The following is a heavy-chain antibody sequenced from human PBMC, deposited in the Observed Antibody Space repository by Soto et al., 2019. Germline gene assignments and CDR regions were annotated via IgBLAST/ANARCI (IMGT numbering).Heavy chain of an antibody. J-gene: IGHJ6*02. CDR2: ISGSGGST. V-gene: IGHV3-23*01. CDR1: GFTFSSYA. CDR3: AKEEAGLRYFDWLPSLDYGMDV. D-gene: IGHD3-9*01. Sequence: PGGSLRLSCEASGFTFSSYAMSWVRQAPGKGLEWVSAISGSGGSTYYADSVKGRFTISRDNSKNTLYLQMNSLRAEDTAVYYCAKEEAGLRYFDWLPSLDYGMDVWGQGTTVTVSS.